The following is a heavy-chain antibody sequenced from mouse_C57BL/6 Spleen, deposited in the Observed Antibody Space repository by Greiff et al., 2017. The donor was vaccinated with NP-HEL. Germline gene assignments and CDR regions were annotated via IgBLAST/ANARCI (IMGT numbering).Heavy chain of an antibody. Sequence: VQLKESLAGVVRPGDSVKLSCTASGFNINDDYMHWVKQRPEQGLEWIGWIDPENGDTEYASKFQGKATITADTSSNTAYLQLSSLTSEDTAVYYCTKDYSGFDYWGQGTTLTVSS. CDR1: GFNINDDY. CDR2: IDPENGDT. CDR3: TKDYSGFDY. V-gene: IGHV14-4*01. J-gene: IGHJ2*01. D-gene: IGHD1-1*01.